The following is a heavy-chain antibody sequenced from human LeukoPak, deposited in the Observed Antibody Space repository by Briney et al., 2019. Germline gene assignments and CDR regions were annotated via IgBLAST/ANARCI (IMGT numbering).Heavy chain of an antibody. V-gene: IGHV3-21*01. CDR2: ISSSNSYI. D-gene: IGHD6-13*01. CDR3: ARDHSSSPNWFDP. CDR1: GFTFSSYS. J-gene: IGHJ5*02. Sequence: PGGSLRLSYAASGFTFSSYSMNWVRQAPRKGLEWVSCISSSNSYIYYADSVKGRFTISGDNAKNSLYLQMNSLRAEDTAVYYCARDHSSSPNWFDPWGQGTLVTVSS.